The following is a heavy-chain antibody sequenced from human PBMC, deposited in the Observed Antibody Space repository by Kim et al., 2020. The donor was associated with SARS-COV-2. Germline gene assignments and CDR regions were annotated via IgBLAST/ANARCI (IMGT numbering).Heavy chain of an antibody. Sequence: GESLKISCKASGYSFTNYWIGWVHQMPGKGLEWMGIIYPGDSITKYSPSFQGLVTISADDSISTAYLQWSSLKASDTAMYYCARRLGDGNSQTPFGYWGQGTLVTVSS. J-gene: IGHJ4*02. CDR1: GYSFTNYW. V-gene: IGHV5-51*07. CDR2: IYPGDSIT. CDR3: ARRLGDGNSQTPFGY. D-gene: IGHD1-1*01.